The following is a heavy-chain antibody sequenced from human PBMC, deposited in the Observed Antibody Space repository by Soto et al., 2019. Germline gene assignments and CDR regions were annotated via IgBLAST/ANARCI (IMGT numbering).Heavy chain of an antibody. CDR3: AKEGIAVAGTHLAHWYFDL. CDR1: GFTFSSYA. V-gene: IGHV3-23*01. Sequence: GGSLRLSCAASGFTFSSYAMSWVRQAPGKGLEWVSAISGSGGSTYYADSVKGRFTISRDNSKNTLYLQMNSLRAEDTAVYYCAKEGIAVAGTHLAHWYFDLWGRGTLVTVSS. D-gene: IGHD6-19*01. J-gene: IGHJ2*01. CDR2: ISGSGGST.